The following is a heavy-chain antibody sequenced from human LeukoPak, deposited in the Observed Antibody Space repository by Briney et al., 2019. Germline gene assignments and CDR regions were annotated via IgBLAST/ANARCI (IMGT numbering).Heavy chain of an antibody. CDR1: GGSMNHHY. CDR3: ARGVYYYDSSGYNVYFDY. J-gene: IGHJ4*02. Sequence: PSETLSLTCTVSGGSMNHHYWSWVRQPPGKEPEWIAYIYDSGSGATTDYNASLRSRVTISVDTSKRQFSLRLHSVTAADTAVYYCARGVYYYDSSGYNVYFDYWGQGTLVTVSS. CDR2: IYDSGSGATT. D-gene: IGHD3-22*01. V-gene: IGHV4-59*11.